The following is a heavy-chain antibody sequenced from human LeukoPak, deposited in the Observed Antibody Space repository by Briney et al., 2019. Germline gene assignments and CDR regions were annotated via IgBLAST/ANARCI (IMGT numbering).Heavy chain of an antibody. V-gene: IGHV4-31*03. J-gene: IGHJ3*02. CDR1: GGSISSGGYY. CDR2: IYYTGST. D-gene: IGHD3-22*01. Sequence: SETLSLTCTVSGGSISSGGYYWSWIRQHPGKGLEWIAYIYYTGSTYYNPSLKSRLTISVDTSKNQFSLKLSSVTAADTAVYYCARHRAMIVVQDAFDIWGQGTMVTVSS. CDR3: ARHRAMIVVQDAFDI.